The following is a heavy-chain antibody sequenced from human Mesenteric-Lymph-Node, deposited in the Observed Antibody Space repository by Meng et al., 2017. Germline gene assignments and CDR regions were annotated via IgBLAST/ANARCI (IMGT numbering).Heavy chain of an antibody. CDR2: ISSSSSYI. Sequence: GESLKISCAASGFTFSSYSMNWVRQAPGKGLEWVSSISSSSSYIYYADSVKGRFTISRDNAKNSLYLQMNSLRAEDTAVYYCARGGYSGYVPFDYWGQGTLVTVSS. CDR3: ARGGYSGYVPFDY. CDR1: GFTFSSYS. J-gene: IGHJ4*02. V-gene: IGHV3-21*04. D-gene: IGHD5-12*01.